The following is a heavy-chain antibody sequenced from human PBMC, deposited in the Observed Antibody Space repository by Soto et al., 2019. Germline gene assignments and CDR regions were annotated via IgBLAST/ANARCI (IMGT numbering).Heavy chain of an antibody. V-gene: IGHV5-51*01. CDR1: GYNFAGYW. CDR2: IYPSDSDT. D-gene: IGHD3-3*01. CDR3: ARGGVSTRTFDY. J-gene: IGHJ4*02. Sequence: GESLKISCKGSGYNFAGYWIAWVRQIPGKGLELMGIIYPSDSDTRYRPSFQGQVTISADKSISSAYLQWSSLRASDTAMHYCARGGVSTRTFDYWGQGTPVTVSS.